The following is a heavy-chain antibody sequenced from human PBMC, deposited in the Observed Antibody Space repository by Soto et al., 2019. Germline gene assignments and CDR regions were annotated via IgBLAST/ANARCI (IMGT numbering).Heavy chain of an antibody. J-gene: IGHJ5*02. V-gene: IGHV4-31*03. CDR3: ARGKGSGRARDWFDT. CDR2: IYYSGST. D-gene: IGHD3-10*01. CDR1: GYSMRIGGYY. Sequence: QVQLQESGPGLVKPSQTLSLTCSVSGYSMRIGGYYWSWIRQLPGKGLEWIGYIYYSGSTNYNPSVKSRVTXSXEXSKXQFSLRLSSVTAADTAVYYCARGKGSGRARDWFDTWGQGTRVTVSS.